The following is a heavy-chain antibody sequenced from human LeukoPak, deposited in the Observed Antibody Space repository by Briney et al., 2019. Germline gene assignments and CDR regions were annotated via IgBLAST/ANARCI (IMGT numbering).Heavy chain of an antibody. V-gene: IGHV1-69*13. Sequence: SSVKVSCKASGGTFSSYAISWVRQAPGQGLEWMGGIIPIFGTANYAQKFQGRVTITADESTSTAYMELSSLRSEDTAVYYCARETIVVVPAAITLGANWFDPWGQGTLVTVS. D-gene: IGHD2-2*01. CDR1: GGTFSSYA. CDR3: ARETIVVVPAAITLGANWFDP. J-gene: IGHJ5*02. CDR2: IIPIFGTA.